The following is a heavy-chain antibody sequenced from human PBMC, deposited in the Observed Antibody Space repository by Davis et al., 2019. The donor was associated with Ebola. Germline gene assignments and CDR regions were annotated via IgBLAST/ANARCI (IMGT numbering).Heavy chain of an antibody. CDR2: ISHDERET. J-gene: IGHJ4*02. D-gene: IGHD6-19*01. CDR3: GRAVPGREDFDY. CDR1: GFTFRSYA. Sequence: PGGSLRLSCGGSGFTFRSYALHWVRQSPGKGLEWVAVISHDERETFYADSVKGRFTISRDNSNNMLFLQMNNLRGEDTALYYCGRAVPGREDFDYWGQGTLVTVSS. V-gene: IGHV3-30*04.